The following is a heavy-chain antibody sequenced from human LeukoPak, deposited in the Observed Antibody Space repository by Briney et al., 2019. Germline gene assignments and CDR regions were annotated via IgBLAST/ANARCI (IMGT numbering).Heavy chain of an antibody. CDR2: MNPNSGDT. CDR3: ARRPINCIITDCYVDY. CDR1: VYTFTNFY. Sequence: ASVKVSCKASVYTFTNFYIHWVRQAPGQGLEWMGWMNPNSGDTSYAREFQDRVTMTRDTSLSTAYMELSRLRSDDTAVYFCARRPINCIITDCYVDYWGQGTLVTVSS. J-gene: IGHJ4*02. V-gene: IGHV1-2*02. D-gene: IGHD2-2*01.